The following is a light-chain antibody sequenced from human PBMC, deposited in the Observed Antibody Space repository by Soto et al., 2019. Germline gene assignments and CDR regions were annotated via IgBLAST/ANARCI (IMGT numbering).Light chain of an antibody. J-gene: IGKJ1*01. CDR3: MQALQTPWT. CDR1: QSLLHSNGYNY. Sequence: DVVMTQSPLSLPVTPGEPASISCRTSQSLLHSNGYNYLVWYLQKPGQSPQLLIRLGSNRASGVPDRFSGSGSGTDFTLKISRVEAEDVEIYYCMQALQTPWTFGQGTKVEIK. V-gene: IGKV2-28*01. CDR2: LGS.